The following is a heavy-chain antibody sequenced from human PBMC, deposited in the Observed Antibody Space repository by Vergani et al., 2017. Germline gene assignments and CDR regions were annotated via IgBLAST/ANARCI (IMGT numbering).Heavy chain of an antibody. CDR3: ARDRVCSTSSCYFSGAFDY. V-gene: IGHV3-33*01. Sequence: QVQLVESGGGVVQPGRSLRLSCAASGFSFSSFGFHWVRQAPGKGLEWVAFIHYDGSHEYYIDSVKGRFTISRDNSKNTLILQMNGLRAEDTAVYYCARDRVCSTSSCYFSGAFDYLGLGTLVTVSS. CDR1: GFSFSSFG. D-gene: IGHD2-2*01. CDR2: IHYDGSHE. J-gene: IGHJ4*02.